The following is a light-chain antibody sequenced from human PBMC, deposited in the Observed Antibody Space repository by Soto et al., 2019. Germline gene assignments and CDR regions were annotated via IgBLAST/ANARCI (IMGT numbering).Light chain of an antibody. CDR2: DAS. V-gene: IGKV3-11*01. CDR1: QRVSSD. J-gene: IGKJ2*01. Sequence: EIVLTQSPATLSLSPGERATLSCRASQRVSSDLAWYQQKPGQAPRLLIYDASNRATGVPARFSGSGSGTDFTLTISSLEPEDFAVYYCLQRNNWQNTFGQGTKLEI. CDR3: LQRNNWQNT.